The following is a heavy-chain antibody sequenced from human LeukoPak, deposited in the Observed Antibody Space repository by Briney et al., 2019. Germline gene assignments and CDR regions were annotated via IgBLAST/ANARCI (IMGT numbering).Heavy chain of an antibody. D-gene: IGHD2-15*01. J-gene: IGHJ4*02. V-gene: IGHV3-21*01. CDR3: AREGLPSGATKIFDY. Sequence: GGSLRLSCAVSGFTFSSYSMHWVRQAPGKGLEWVSCIRTVTSSIYYADAVKGRFTVSRDNAKNSLYLEMNSLSAEDTAVYYCAREGLPSGATKIFDYWGQGTLVAVSS. CDR1: GFTFSSYS. CDR2: IRTVTSSI.